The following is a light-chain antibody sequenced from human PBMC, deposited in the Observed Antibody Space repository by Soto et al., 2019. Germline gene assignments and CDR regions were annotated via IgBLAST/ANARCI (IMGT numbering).Light chain of an antibody. J-gene: IGLJ2*01. CDR1: STAVGNFKY. CDR3: SSYSIISTVI. V-gene: IGLV2-14*03. CDR2: DVS. Sequence: QSALTQPASVSGSPGQSITISCTGTSTAVGNFKYVSWYQQYPGKAPKLMIYDVSDRPSGVSSRFSGSKSGNTASLTISGLQAEDEADYYCSSYSIISTVIFGGGTKVTVL.